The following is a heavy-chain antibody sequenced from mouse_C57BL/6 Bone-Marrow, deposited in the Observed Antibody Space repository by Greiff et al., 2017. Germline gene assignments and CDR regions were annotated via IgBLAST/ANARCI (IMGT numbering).Heavy chain of an antibody. CDR2: INPNYGGT. CDR1: GYTFTDYY. V-gene: IGHV1-26*01. D-gene: IGHD2-4*01. CDR3: ARWDYGDFDV. Sequence: VQLQQSGPELVKPGASVKISCKASGYTFTDYYMTWVKQSHGKSLEWIGDINPNYGGTSYNQKFKGKATLTVDKSSSTASMEHRGLTSKYSAVYYYARWDYGDFDVWGTGTTVTVSS. J-gene: IGHJ1*03.